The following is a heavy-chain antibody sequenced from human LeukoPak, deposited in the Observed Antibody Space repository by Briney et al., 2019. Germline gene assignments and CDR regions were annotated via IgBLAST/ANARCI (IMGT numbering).Heavy chain of an antibody. Sequence: SETLSLTCAVYGGSFSGYYWSWIRQPPGEGLEWIGEINHSGSTNYNPSLKSRVTISVDTSKNQFSLKLSSVTAADTAVYYCARGSSSARYYYDSSGYWFDYWGQGTLVTVSS. CDR1: GGSFSGYY. CDR2: INHSGST. V-gene: IGHV4-34*01. D-gene: IGHD3-22*01. J-gene: IGHJ4*02. CDR3: ARGSSSARYYYDSSGYWFDY.